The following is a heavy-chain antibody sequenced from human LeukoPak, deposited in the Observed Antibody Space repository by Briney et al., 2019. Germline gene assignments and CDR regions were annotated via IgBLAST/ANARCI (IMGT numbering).Heavy chain of an antibody. CDR2: INPKSGGT. V-gene: IGHV1-2*02. CDR1: GYTFTNYY. D-gene: IGHD4/OR15-4a*01. J-gene: IGHJ4*02. Sequence: ASVKVSCKASGYTFTNYYMHWVRQAPELGFEWMGWINPKSGGTSYPQKFQGRLTMTRDTSISTAYMELSRLRSDDTAVYYCVPSANYYYFDYWGQGTLVTVSS. CDR3: VPSANYYYFDY.